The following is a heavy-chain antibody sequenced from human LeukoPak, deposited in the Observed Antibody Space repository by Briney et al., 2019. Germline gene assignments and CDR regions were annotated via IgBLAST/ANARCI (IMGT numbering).Heavy chain of an antibody. CDR2: INHSGRT. CDR3: AGGGGYNWFDP. V-gene: IGHV4-34*01. J-gene: IGHJ5*02. Sequence: SETLSLTCAVYGGSFSGYYWSWIRQPPGKGLEWIGEINHSGRTNYNPSLKSRVTISVDTSKNQFSLKLSSVTAADTAVYYCAGGGGYNWFDPWGQGTLVTVSS. CDR1: GGSFSGYY.